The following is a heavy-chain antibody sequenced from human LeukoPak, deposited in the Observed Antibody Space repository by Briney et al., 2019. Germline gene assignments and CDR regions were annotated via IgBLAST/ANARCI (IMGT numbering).Heavy chain of an antibody. D-gene: IGHD2-2*02. J-gene: IGHJ6*03. V-gene: IGHV4-38-2*01. Sequence: PSETLSLTCAVSGYSISSGYYWGWIRQPPGKGLEWIGSIYHSGSTYYNPSLKSRVTISVDTSKNQFSLKLSSVTAADTAVYYCARHAGYCSSTSCYSGSWNYYYYYMDVWGEGTTVTVSS. CDR2: IYHSGST. CDR3: ARHAGYCSSTSCYSGSWNYYYYYMDV. CDR1: GYSISSGYY.